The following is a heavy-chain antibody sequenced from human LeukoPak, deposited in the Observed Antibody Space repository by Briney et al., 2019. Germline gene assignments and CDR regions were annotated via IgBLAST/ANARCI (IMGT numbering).Heavy chain of an antibody. CDR3: AREGIAAAGPFDY. CDR2: IYSGGST. V-gene: IGHV3-53*01. Sequence: GGSLRLSCAASGFTVSSNYMSWVRQAPGKGLEWVSVIYSGGSTYYADYVKGRFTISRDNSKNTLYLQMNSLRAEDTAVYYCAREGIAAAGPFDYWGQGTLVTVSS. CDR1: GFTVSSNY. D-gene: IGHD6-13*01. J-gene: IGHJ4*02.